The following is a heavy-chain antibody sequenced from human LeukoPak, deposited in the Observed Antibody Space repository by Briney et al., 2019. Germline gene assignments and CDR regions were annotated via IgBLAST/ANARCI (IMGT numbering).Heavy chain of an antibody. D-gene: IGHD5-24*01. CDR3: ARGEMATIEDAFDI. CDR1: GGSISSHY. Sequence: SETLSLTCTVSGGSISSHYWSWIRQSPGKGLEWIGYIYYSGSTNYNPSLKSRVTISVDTSKNQFSLKPSSVTAADTAVYYCARGEMATIEDAFDIWGQGTMVTVSS. V-gene: IGHV4-59*11. J-gene: IGHJ3*02. CDR2: IYYSGST.